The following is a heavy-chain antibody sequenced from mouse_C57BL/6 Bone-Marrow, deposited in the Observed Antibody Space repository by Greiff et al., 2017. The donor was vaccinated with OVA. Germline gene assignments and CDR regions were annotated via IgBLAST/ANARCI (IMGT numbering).Heavy chain of an antibody. Sequence: VQLQQSGAELVRPGASVKLSCKASGYTFTDYYINWVKQRPGQGLEWIARIYPGSGNTYYNEKFKGKATLTAEKSSSTAYMQLSSLTSEDSAVYFCARGGYDYPFAYWGQGTLVTVSA. CDR3: ARGGYDYPFAY. J-gene: IGHJ3*01. CDR2: IYPGSGNT. D-gene: IGHD2-4*01. V-gene: IGHV1-76*01. CDR1: GYTFTDYY.